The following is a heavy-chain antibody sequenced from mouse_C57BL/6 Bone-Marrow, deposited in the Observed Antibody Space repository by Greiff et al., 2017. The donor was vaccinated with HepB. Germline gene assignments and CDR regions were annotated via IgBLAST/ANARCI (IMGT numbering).Heavy chain of an antibody. Sequence: QVQLQQSGAELVRPGTSVKVSCKACGYAFTNYLIEWVKQRPGQGLEWIGVINPGSGGTNYNEKFKGKATLTADKSSSTAYMQLSSLTSEDSAVYFCAVYQFAYWGQGTLVTVSA. CDR3: AVYQFAY. J-gene: IGHJ3*01. V-gene: IGHV1-54*01. D-gene: IGHD2-3*01. CDR1: GYAFTNYL. CDR2: INPGSGGT.